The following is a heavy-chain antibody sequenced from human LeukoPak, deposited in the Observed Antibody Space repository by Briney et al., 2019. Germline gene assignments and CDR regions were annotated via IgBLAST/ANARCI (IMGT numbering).Heavy chain of an antibody. D-gene: IGHD6-19*01. CDR3: ARVTSYLSVWYLSFDH. CDR1: GGSISSYY. J-gene: IGHJ4*02. Sequence: SETLSLTCTVFGGSISSYYWSWIRQPAGKGLEWIGRIYSSGTTNYNPSLKSQVTMSVDTSKKEFSLKLTSVTAADTAVYYCARVTSYLSVWYLSFDHWGQGALVTVSS. CDR2: IYSSGTT. V-gene: IGHV4-4*07.